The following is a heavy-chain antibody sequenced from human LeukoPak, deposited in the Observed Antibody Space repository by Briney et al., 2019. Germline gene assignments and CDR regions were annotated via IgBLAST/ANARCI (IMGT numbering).Heavy chain of an antibody. CDR1: GGSISSYY. V-gene: IGHV4-59*01. D-gene: IGHD3-22*01. CDR2: IYYSGST. Sequence: SETLSLTCTVSGGSISSYYWSWIRQPPGKGLEWIGYIYYSGSTNYNPSLKSRVTISVDTSKNQFSPKLSSVTAADTAVYYCARGTNYYDSSGYLTRDLDYWAREPWSPSPQ. J-gene: IGHJ4*02. CDR3: ARGTNYYDSSGYLTRDLDY.